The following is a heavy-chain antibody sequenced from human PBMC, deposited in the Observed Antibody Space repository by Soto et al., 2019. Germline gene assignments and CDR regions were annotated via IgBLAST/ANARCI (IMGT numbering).Heavy chain of an antibody. CDR3: ASLGITIFVGFDP. J-gene: IGHJ5*02. CDR1: GGSISSGDYY. Sequence: PSETLSLTCTVSGGSISSGDYYWSWIRQPPGKGLEWIGYIYYSGSTYYNPSLNSRVTISVDTSKNQFSLKLSSVTAADTAVYYCASLGITIFVGFDPWGQGTLVTVSS. D-gene: IGHD3-3*01. V-gene: IGHV4-30-4*01. CDR2: IYYSGST.